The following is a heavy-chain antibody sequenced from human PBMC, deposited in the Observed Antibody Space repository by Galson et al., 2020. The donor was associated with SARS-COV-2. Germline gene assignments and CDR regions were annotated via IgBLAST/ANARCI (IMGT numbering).Heavy chain of an antibody. Sequence: GESLRLSCAASGFTFSSYSMSWVRQAPGKGLEWVSAISGSGGNTYYADSVKGRFTISRDNSKNALYLQMNSLRAEVTAVYYWAKDPTYSSSWLRGFGPWGQGNLVTVSS. CDR1: GFTFSSYS. CDR2: ISGSGGNT. V-gene: IGHV3-23*01. J-gene: IGHJ5*02. CDR3: AKDPTYSSSWLRGFGP. D-gene: IGHD6-13*01.